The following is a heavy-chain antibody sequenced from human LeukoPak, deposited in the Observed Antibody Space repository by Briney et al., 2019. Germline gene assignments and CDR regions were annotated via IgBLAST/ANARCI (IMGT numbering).Heavy chain of an antibody. V-gene: IGHV4-59*01. J-gene: IGHJ6*03. CDR1: GGSISRDY. CDR3: ARDYSSSWYRGGYYYYYYMDV. Sequence: SETLSLTCTVSGGSISRDYWSWIRQPPGKGLEWIGYIYYTGSTNYNPSLKSRVTISVDTSKNQFSLKLSSVTAADTAVYYCARDYSSSWYRGGYYYYYYMDVWGKGTTVTVSS. CDR2: IYYTGST. D-gene: IGHD6-13*01.